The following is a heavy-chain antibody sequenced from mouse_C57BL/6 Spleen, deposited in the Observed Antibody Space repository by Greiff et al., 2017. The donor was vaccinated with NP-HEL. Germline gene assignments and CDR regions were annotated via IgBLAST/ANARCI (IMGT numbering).Heavy chain of an antibody. Sequence: VQLQQSGAELVKPGASVKISCKASGYAFSSYWMNWVKQRPGKGLEWIGQIYPGDGDTNYNGKFKGKATLTADKSSSTAYMQLSSLTSEDSAVYFCARTADYYGSSYEVYWGQGTTLTVSS. J-gene: IGHJ2*01. CDR1: GYAFSSYW. CDR3: ARTADYYGSSYEVY. D-gene: IGHD1-1*01. V-gene: IGHV1-80*01. CDR2: IYPGDGDT.